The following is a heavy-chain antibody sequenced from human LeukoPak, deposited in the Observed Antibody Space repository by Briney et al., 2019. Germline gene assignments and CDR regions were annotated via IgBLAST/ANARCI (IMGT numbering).Heavy chain of an antibody. CDR3: ARAQHRGWGFDY. V-gene: IGHV3-30*09. Sequence: GGSLRLSCAASGFTFSSYWMSWVRQAPGKGLEWVAVILYDGSNEYYADSVKGRFAISRDTSQNTLHLQMNSLRAEDTAVYYCARAQHRGWGFDYWGQGTLVTVSS. J-gene: IGHJ4*02. CDR2: ILYDGSNE. CDR1: GFTFSSYW. D-gene: IGHD1-26*01.